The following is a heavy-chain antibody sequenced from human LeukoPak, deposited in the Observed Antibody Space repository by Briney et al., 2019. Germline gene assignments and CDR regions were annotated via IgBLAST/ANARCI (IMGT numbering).Heavy chain of an antibody. V-gene: IGHV3-33*08. CDR1: GFTFSDYY. Sequence: GGSLRLSCAASGFTFSDYYMSWIRQAPGKGLEWVAVIWYDGSNKYYADSVKGRFTISRDNSKNTLYLQMNSLRAEDTAVYYCARYSGSYQAFDYWGQGTLVTVSS. CDR3: ARYSGSYQAFDY. CDR2: IWYDGSNK. D-gene: IGHD1-26*01. J-gene: IGHJ4*02.